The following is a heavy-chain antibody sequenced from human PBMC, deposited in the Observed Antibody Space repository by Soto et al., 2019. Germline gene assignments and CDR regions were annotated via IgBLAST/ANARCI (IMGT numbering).Heavy chain of an antibody. V-gene: IGHV3-21*05. CDR1: GFTFSTYA. CDR3: VRGLSGSYLAPLWY. Sequence: GGSLRLSCTASGFTFSTYAMNWVRQAPGKGLEWVSYISNSRSFSNYADSVKGRFTISRDNAKSSLYLQMNSLRAEDTAVYYCVRGLSGSYLAPLWYWGQGTLVTVSS. J-gene: IGHJ4*02. D-gene: IGHD1-26*01. CDR2: ISNSRSFS.